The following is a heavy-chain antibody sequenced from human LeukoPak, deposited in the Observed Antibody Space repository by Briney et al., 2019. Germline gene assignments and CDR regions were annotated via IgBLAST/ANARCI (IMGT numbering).Heavy chain of an antibody. Sequence: GGSLRLSCAASGFTFSTYSMNWVRQAPGKGLEWLSYISGDSNTIFYADSVKGRFTISRDNAKNSLYLQMNSLRDEDTAAYYCAGEHGNMVRGVILDYWGQGTLVTVSS. CDR3: AGEHGNMVRGVILDY. V-gene: IGHV3-48*02. J-gene: IGHJ4*02. D-gene: IGHD3-10*01. CDR1: GFTFSTYS. CDR2: ISGDSNTI.